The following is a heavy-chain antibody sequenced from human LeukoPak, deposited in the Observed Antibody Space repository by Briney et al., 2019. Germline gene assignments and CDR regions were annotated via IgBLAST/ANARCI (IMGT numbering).Heavy chain of an antibody. CDR3: ARASITMVRGVIKSWFDP. CDR1: GYTFTSYD. V-gene: IGHV1-8*01. J-gene: IGHJ5*02. CDR2: MNPNSGNT. D-gene: IGHD3-10*01. Sequence: ASVKVSCKASGYTFTSYDINWVRQATGQGLEWMGWMNPNSGNTGYAQKFQGRVTMTRNTSISTAYMELSSLRSEDTAVYYYARASITMVRGVIKSWFDPWGQGTLVTVSS.